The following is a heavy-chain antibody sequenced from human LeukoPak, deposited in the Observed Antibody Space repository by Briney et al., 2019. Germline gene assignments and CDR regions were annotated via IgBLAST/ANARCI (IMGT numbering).Heavy chain of an antibody. CDR2: IWYDGSNK. J-gene: IGHJ5*02. CDR1: GFTFSSYG. Sequence: GGSLRLSCAASGFTFSSYGMHWVRQAPGKGLEWVAVIWYDGSNKYYADSVKGRFTISRDNSKNTLYLQMNSLRAEDTAVYYCARDLHLGSEYHYGSGPYNWFDPWGQGTLVTVSS. D-gene: IGHD3-10*01. CDR3: ARDLHLGSEYHYGSGPYNWFDP. V-gene: IGHV3-33*01.